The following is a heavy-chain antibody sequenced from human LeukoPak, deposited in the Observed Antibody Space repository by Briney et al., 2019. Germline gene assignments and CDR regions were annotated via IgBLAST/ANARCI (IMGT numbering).Heavy chain of an antibody. CDR3: ARDHPPDSSGYYQDAFDI. D-gene: IGHD3-22*01. V-gene: IGHV3-30*03. CDR2: ISYDGSNK. Sequence: GGSLRLSCAASGFNFRSYGMSWVRQAPGKGLEWVAVISYDGSNKYYADSVKGRFTISRDNSKNTLYLQMNSLRAEDTAVYYCARDHPPDSSGYYQDAFDIWGQGTMVTVSS. J-gene: IGHJ3*02. CDR1: GFNFRSYG.